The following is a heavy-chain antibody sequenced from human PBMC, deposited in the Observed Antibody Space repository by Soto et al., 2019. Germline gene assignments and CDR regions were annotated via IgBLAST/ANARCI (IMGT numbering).Heavy chain of an antibody. Sequence: SETLSLTCTVSCGSISSYYWSWIRQPPGKGLEWIGYIYYSGSTNYNPSLKSRVTISVDTSKNQFSLKLSSVTAADTAVYYCARAPLTYYYGSGREDYYYMDVWGKGTTITVS. J-gene: IGHJ6*03. CDR1: CGSISSYY. V-gene: IGHV4-59*01. CDR3: ARAPLTYYYGSGREDYYYMDV. CDR2: IYYSGST. D-gene: IGHD3-10*01.